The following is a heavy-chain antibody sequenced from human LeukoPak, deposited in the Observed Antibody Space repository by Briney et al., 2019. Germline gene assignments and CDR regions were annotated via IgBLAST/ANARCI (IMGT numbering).Heavy chain of an antibody. CDR1: GYTFTSYA. V-gene: IGHV1-3*01. CDR2: INAGNGNT. D-gene: IGHD3-10*01. CDR3: ARSHSPLWFGELFLSPFDY. J-gene: IGHJ4*02. Sequence: ASVKVSCKASGYTFTSYAMHWVRQAPGQRLEWMGWINAGNGNTKYSQKFQGRVTITRDTSASTAYMELSSLGSEDTAVYYCARSHSPLWFGELFLSPFDYWGQGTLVTVSS.